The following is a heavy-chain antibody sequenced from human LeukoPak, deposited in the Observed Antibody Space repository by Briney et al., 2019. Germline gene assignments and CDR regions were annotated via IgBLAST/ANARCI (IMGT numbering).Heavy chain of an antibody. CDR2: ISGSGSST. V-gene: IGHV3-23*01. D-gene: IGHD4/OR15-4a*01. CDR1: GVTFSSFD. CDR3: ARDPGAFPYFFDC. Sequence: PGGSLRLSCAASGVTFSSFDMSWVRQAPGKGLEWVSVISGSGSSTYYADSVKGRFTISRDNSKNTLNLQMNSLRAEDTAVYFCARDPGAFPYFFDCWGQGTLVTVSS. J-gene: IGHJ4*02.